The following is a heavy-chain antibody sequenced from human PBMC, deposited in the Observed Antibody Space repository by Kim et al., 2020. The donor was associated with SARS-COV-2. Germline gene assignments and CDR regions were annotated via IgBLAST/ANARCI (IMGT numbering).Heavy chain of an antibody. Sequence: GGSLRLSCAASGFTFSDYYMSWIRQAPGKGLEWVSYISSSGSTIYYADSVKGRFTISRDNAKNSLYLQMNSLRAEDTAVYYCARDLRGVNRNWFDPWGQGTLVTVSS. D-gene: IGHD3-10*01. CDR3: ARDLRGVNRNWFDP. V-gene: IGHV3-11*01. CDR2: ISSSGSTI. CDR1: GFTFSDYY. J-gene: IGHJ5*02.